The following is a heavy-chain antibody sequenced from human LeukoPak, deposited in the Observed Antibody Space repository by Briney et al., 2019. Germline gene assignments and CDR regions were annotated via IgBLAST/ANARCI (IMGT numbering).Heavy chain of an antibody. CDR3: ARGTEDRIAAAVMAFDI. D-gene: IGHD6-13*01. J-gene: IGHJ3*02. Sequence: ASVKVSCKASGYTFTNYGVSWVRQAPGQGLEWMGWISAYNGYTNYAQKFQFRVTMTTDTSTSTAYMELRSLTSDDTAVYYCARGTEDRIAAAVMAFDIWGQGTMVTVSS. CDR1: GYTFTNYG. V-gene: IGHV1-18*01. CDR2: ISAYNGYT.